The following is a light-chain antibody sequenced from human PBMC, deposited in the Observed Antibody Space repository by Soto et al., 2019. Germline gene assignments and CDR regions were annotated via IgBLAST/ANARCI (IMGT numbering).Light chain of an antibody. Sequence: DIQMTQSPSYVSASIGHRVTITCRASQGIRSWLAWYQQKPGKAPKLLIYAASSLQSGVPSRFSGIGSGTDFTLTISSLQPEDFATYFCQQANSYPFTFGPGTKVDVK. CDR1: QGIRSW. CDR2: AAS. V-gene: IGKV1-12*01. CDR3: QQANSYPFT. J-gene: IGKJ3*01.